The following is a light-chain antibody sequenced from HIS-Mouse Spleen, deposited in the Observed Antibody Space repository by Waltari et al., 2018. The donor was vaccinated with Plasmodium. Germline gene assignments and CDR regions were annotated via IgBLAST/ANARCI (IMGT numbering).Light chain of an antibody. J-gene: IGLJ3*02. V-gene: IGLV3-10*01. Sequence: SYELTQPPPASVPPGQTARITRSADALPKTYHTWYQQKSGQAPVLVIYEDSKRPSGIPERFSGSSSGTMATLTISGAQVEDEADYYCYSTDSSGNHRVFGGGTKLTVL. CDR3: YSTDSSGNHRV. CDR1: ALPKTY. CDR2: EDS.